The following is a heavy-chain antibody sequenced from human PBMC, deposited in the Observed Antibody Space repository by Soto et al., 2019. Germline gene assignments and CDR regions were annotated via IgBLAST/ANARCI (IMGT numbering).Heavy chain of an antibody. Sequence: EVQLLESGGGLVQPGGSLRLSCAASGFTFSSYSMNWVRQAPGKGLEWVATVGGGGENTFYADSVKGRFTISRDDSQTTLSLQMNSLRAEDTAVYFCAKRDSGSGRSPPLINYGGQGTLVTVSS. V-gene: IGHV3-23*01. CDR3: AKRDSGSGRSPPLINY. CDR2: VGGGGENT. CDR1: GFTFSSYS. D-gene: IGHD3-10*01. J-gene: IGHJ4*02.